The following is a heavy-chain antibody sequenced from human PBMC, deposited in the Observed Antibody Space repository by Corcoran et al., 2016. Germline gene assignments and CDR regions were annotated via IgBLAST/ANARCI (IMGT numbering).Heavy chain of an antibody. V-gene: IGHV3-30*18. CDR3: AKVGVLGSYMYHFYN. Sequence: QVQLVESGGGVVQPGRSLRLSCAASGFTFSTYGMHWVRQAPGKGLEWVAVISNDGINKDYADSVKGRFTISRDNSKNTLSLQMNRLRAEDTAVYYCAKVGVLGSYMYHFYNWGQGTLVTVSS. D-gene: IGHD3-16*01. CDR2: ISNDGINK. J-gene: IGHJ4*02. CDR1: GFTFSTYG.